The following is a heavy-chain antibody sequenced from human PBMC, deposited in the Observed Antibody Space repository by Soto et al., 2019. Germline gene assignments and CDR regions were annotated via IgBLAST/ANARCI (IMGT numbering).Heavy chain of an antibody. CDR2: IYSDGSA. CDR3: AATGDYCSGVTCYPQGDV. J-gene: IGHJ6*02. V-gene: IGHV3-53*01. CDR1: GFTVTSNY. Sequence: GGSLRLSCAASGFTVTSNYMSWVRQAPGKGLEWVSLIYSDGSAYYADSVKGRFTISRDNSKNMLYLQMNSLRAEDTAVYYCAATGDYCSGVTCYPQGDVWGQGTTVTVSS. D-gene: IGHD2-15*01.